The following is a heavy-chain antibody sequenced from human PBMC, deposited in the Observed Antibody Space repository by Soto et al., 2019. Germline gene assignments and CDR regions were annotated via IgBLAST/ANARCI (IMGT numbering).Heavy chain of an antibody. Sequence: ASVKVSCKASGYTFTSYGISWVRQAPGQGLEWMGWISAYNGNTNYAQKLQGRVTMTTDTSTSTAYMELRSLRSDDTAVYYCARDVGYCSGGSCYTGNWFDPWGQGTQVTVSS. CDR1: GYTFTSYG. D-gene: IGHD2-15*01. CDR3: ARDVGYCSGGSCYTGNWFDP. CDR2: ISAYNGNT. J-gene: IGHJ5*02. V-gene: IGHV1-18*01.